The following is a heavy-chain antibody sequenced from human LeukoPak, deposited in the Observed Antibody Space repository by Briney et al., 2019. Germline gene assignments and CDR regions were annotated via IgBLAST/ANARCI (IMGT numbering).Heavy chain of an antibody. V-gene: IGHV3-21*01. D-gene: IGHD6-19*01. CDR1: GFTFSIYS. CDR3: ARDSFSSGWYLGAFDI. J-gene: IGHJ3*02. Sequence: GGSLRLSCAASGFTFSIYSMNWVRQAPGKGLEWVSSISSSSSYIYYADSVKGRFTISRDNAKNSLYLQMNSLRAEDTAVYYCARDSFSSGWYLGAFDIWGQGTMVTVSS. CDR2: ISSSSSYI.